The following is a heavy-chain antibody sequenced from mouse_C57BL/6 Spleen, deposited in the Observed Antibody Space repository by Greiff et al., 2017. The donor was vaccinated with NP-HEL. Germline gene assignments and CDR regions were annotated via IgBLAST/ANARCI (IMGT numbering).Heavy chain of an antibody. J-gene: IGHJ1*03. CDR1: GYSITSGYY. CDR3: ARDYYGSSPWYFDV. D-gene: IGHD1-1*01. V-gene: IGHV3-6*01. Sequence: ESGPGLVKPSQSLSLTCSVTGYSITSGYYWNWIRQFPGNKLEWMGYISYDGSNNYNPSLKNRISITRDTSKNQFFLKLNSMTTEDTATYYCARDYYGSSPWYFDVWGTGTTVTVSS. CDR2: ISYDGSN.